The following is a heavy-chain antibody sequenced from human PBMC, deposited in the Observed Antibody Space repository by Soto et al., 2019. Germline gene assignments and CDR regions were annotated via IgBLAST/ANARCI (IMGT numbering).Heavy chain of an antibody. Sequence: HPGGSLRLSCAASGFTFDDYAMHWVRQAPGKGLEWVSGISWNSGSIGYADSVKGRFTISRDNAKNSLYLQMNSLRAEDTALYYCAKGGSYGVRGLGYYYYMDVWGKGTTVTVSS. V-gene: IGHV3-9*01. CDR3: AKGGSYGVRGLGYYYYMDV. CDR1: GFTFDDYA. D-gene: IGHD4-17*01. J-gene: IGHJ6*03. CDR2: ISWNSGSI.